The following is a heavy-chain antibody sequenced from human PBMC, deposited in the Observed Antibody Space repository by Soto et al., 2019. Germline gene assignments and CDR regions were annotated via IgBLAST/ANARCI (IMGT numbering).Heavy chain of an antibody. CDR2: IFHSGTT. Sequence: QVQLQESGPGLVKPSQTLSLTCAVSGGSINSDDYYWNWIRQLPGKGLEWIGYIFHSGTTYHNPSLKSRVPISLDTSKSQFSLRLTSVTAADTAVYFCARGVFLMGDSTIIPNTYFFDSWGQGSLVAVSS. CDR1: GGSINSDDYY. CDR3: ARGVFLMGDSTIIPNTYFFDS. J-gene: IGHJ4*02. V-gene: IGHV4-31*11. D-gene: IGHD1-26*01.